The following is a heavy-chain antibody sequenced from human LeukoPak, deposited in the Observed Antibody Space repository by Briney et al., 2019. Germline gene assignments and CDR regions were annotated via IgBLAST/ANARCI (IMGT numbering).Heavy chain of an antibody. Sequence: PSETLSLTCTVSGDSIGSSNNYWAWVRQPPGKGLEWLGSIFYSGSTYYNPSLKSRVTISLDTSKHQFSLNLYSVTAADTATYYCARRGITYSSSFFAYWGQGTLVTVSS. CDR2: IFYSGST. J-gene: IGHJ4*02. CDR3: ARRGITYSSSFFAY. V-gene: IGHV4-39*01. D-gene: IGHD6-13*01. CDR1: GDSIGSSNNY.